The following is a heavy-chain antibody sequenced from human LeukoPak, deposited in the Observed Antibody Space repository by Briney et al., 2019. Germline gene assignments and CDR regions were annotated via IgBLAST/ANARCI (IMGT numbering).Heavy chain of an antibody. V-gene: IGHV4-34*01. CDR3: ARGGIAAAGDVSDAFDI. CDR1: GGSFSGYY. CDR2: INHSGST. J-gene: IGHJ3*02. D-gene: IGHD6-13*01. Sequence: PSETLSLTCAVYGGSFSGYYWSWIRQPPGKGLEWIGEINHSGSTNYNPSLKSRVTISVDTSKNQFSLKLSSVTAADTAVYYCARGGIAAAGDVSDAFDIWGQGTMVTVSS.